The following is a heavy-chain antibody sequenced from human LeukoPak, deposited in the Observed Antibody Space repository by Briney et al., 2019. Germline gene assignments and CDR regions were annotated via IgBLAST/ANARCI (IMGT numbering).Heavy chain of an antibody. J-gene: IGHJ6*03. Sequence: GASVKVSCKASGYTFTGYYMHWVRQAPGQGLEWMGWINPNSGGTNYAQKFQGRVTMTRDTSISTAYMELSRLRSDDTAVYYCARGRHDQTGWYYYYYYLDVWGNGTTVTVSS. CDR2: INPNSGGT. D-gene: IGHD1-14*01. CDR1: GYTFTGYY. V-gene: IGHV1-2*02. CDR3: ARGRHDQTGWYYYYYYLDV.